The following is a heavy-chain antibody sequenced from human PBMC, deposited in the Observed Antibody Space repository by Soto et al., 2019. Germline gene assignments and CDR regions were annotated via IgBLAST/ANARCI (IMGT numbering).Heavy chain of an antibody. CDR2: INSDGSST. CDR1: GFTFSSSW. D-gene: IGHD3-10*01. V-gene: IGHV3-74*01. Sequence: GSPRLSCAASGFTFSSSWIHWVLHAPGKGLVWVSRINSDGSSTSYADSVKGRFTISRDNAKNTLFLQMNSLRAEDTAVYYCVRSGPSRTEPFDIWGQGTMVTVSS. CDR3: VRSGPSRTEPFDI. J-gene: IGHJ3*02.